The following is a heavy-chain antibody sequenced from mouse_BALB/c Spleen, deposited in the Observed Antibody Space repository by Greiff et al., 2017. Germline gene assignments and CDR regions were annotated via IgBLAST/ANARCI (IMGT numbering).Heavy chain of an antibody. CDR1: GFTFSDYY. D-gene: IGHD3-3*01. CDR3: ARGLVYAMDY. J-gene: IGHJ4*01. CDR2: ISDGGSYT. V-gene: IGHV5-4*02. Sequence: EVHLVEPGGGLVKPGGSLKLSCAASGFTFSDYYMYWVRQTPEKRLEWVATISDGGSYTYYPDSVKGRFTISRDNAKNNLYLQMSSLKSEDTAMYYCARGLVYAMDYWGQGTSVTVSS.